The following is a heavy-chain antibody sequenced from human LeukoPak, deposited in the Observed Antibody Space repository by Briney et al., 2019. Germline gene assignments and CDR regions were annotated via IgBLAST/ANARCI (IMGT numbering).Heavy chain of an antibody. CDR2: ISGSGGST. D-gene: IGHD2-21*01. CDR3: AKTTLSGDYYFDY. J-gene: IGHJ4*02. Sequence: PGGSLRLSCAASGFTFSSYAMSWVRQAPGKGLEWVSAISGSGGSTYYADSVKGRFTISRDNSKKTLYLQMNSLRAEDTAVYYCAKTTLSGDYYFDYWGQGTLVTVSS. CDR1: GFTFSSYA. V-gene: IGHV3-23*01.